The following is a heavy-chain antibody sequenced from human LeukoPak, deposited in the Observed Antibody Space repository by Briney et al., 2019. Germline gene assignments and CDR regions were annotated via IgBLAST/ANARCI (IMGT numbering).Heavy chain of an antibody. CDR2: IYHSGST. V-gene: IGHV4-39*07. J-gene: IGHJ4*02. CDR1: GGSISSSSYY. D-gene: IGHD1-26*01. CDR3: ASPSMGIGGAIDY. Sequence: PSETLSLTCTVSGGSISSSSYYWGWIRQPPGKGLEWIGSIYHSGSTYYNPSLKSRVTVSVDTSKNQFSLKLSSVTAADTAVYYCASPSMGIGGAIDYWGQGTLVTVSS.